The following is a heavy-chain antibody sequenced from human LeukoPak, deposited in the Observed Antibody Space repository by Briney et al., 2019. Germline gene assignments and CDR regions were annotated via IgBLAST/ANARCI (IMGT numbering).Heavy chain of an antibody. CDR1: GFTFSSYS. D-gene: IGHD2-2*01. CDR2: ISYDGSST. J-gene: IGHJ4*02. CDR3: ARDGTPGGYCTITSCYFFGFDC. V-gene: IGHV3-30-3*01. Sequence: PGGSLRLSCAASGFTFSSYSMLWVRQAPGKGLEWVAIISYDGSSTYYSDSVKGRFTISRDNSRNTLYLQMNSLRAEDTAVYYCARDGTPGGYCTITSCYFFGFDCWGQGTLVTVSS.